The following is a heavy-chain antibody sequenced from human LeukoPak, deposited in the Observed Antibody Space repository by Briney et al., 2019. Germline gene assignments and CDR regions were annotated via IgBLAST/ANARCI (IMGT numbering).Heavy chain of an antibody. CDR1: GGTFSSYA. CDR2: IIPIFGTA. CDR3: ARNYYGSGSYYIDDAFDI. Sequence: SVKLSCKASGGTFSSYAISWVRQAPGQALEWMGGIIPIFGTANYAQKFQGRVTITADESTSTAYMELSSLRSEDTAVYYCARNYYGSGSYYIDDAFDIWGQGTMVTVSS. D-gene: IGHD3-10*01. J-gene: IGHJ3*02. V-gene: IGHV1-69*13.